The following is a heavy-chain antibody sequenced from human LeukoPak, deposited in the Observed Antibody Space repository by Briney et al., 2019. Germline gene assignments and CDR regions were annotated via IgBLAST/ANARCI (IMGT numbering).Heavy chain of an antibody. V-gene: IGHV3-9*01. D-gene: IGHD6-13*01. CDR2: ISWNSGSI. Sequence: GRSLRLSCEAFGFTFDDYAMHWVRQAPGKGLEWVSGISWNSGSIGYADSVKGRFTISRDSAKNSLYLQMNSLRAEDTALYYCAKVGDSSSRHIDYWGQGTLVTVSS. J-gene: IGHJ4*02. CDR1: GFTFDDYA. CDR3: AKVGDSSSRHIDY.